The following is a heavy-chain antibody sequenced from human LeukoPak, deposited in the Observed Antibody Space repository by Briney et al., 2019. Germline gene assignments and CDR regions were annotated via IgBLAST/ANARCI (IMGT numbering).Heavy chain of an antibody. CDR3: ARASYYDSSCYYYVTPLCDY. J-gene: IGHJ4*02. D-gene: IGHD3-22*01. V-gene: IGHV3-30*04. Sequence: GGSLRLSCAASGFTFSSYAMHWVRQAPGKGLEWVAVISYDGSNKYYADSVKGRFTISRDNSKNTLYLQMNSLRAEDTAVYYCARASYYDSSCYYYVTPLCDYWGQGTLVTVSS. CDR1: GFTFSSYA. CDR2: ISYDGSNK.